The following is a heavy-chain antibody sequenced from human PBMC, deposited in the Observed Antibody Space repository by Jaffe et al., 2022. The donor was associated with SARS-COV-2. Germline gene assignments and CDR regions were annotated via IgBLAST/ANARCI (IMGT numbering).Heavy chain of an antibody. J-gene: IGHJ5*02. CDR3: ARGDYGQNWYDP. D-gene: IGHD4-17*01. CDR2: IYHRGNT. V-gene: IGHV4-4*02. CDR1: GDSISTSGW. Sequence: QVRLQESGPGLVKPSGTLSLTCAVSGDSISTSGWWSWVRQPPGKGLEWIGEIYHRGNTNYNPSLKSRVTISIDTSKNQFSLKLSSVTAADTAVYYCARGDYGQNWYDPWGQGTLVTVSS.